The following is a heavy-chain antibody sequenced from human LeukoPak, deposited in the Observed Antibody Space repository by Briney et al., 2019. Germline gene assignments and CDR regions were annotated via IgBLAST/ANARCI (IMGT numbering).Heavy chain of an antibody. V-gene: IGHV4-59*08. J-gene: IGHJ5*02. D-gene: IGHD3-10*01. CDR2: IYYSGTT. CDR3: ARVGYYGSGSASNWFDP. Sequence: SETLSLTCTVSDGSISSYFWSWIRQPPGKGLEWIGYIYYSGTTNYNPSLKSRVTISVDTSKNQFSLKLSSVTAADTAVYYCARVGYYGSGSASNWFDPWGQGTLVTVSS. CDR1: DGSISSYF.